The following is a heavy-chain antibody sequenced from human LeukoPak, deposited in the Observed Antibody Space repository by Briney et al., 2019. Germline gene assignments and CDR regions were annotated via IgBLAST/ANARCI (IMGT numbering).Heavy chain of an antibody. Sequence: GGSLRLSCEASGFTFSSYEMNFVRRAPGKGLEWVSFISSSGRTITYADSVKGRFVISRDNVNSSLYLQMNSLRVEDTANYCVRQMVITTVTNAFDVWGQGTMVTVTS. J-gene: IGHJ3*01. V-gene: IGHV3-48*03. CDR3: RQMVITTVTNAFDV. D-gene: IGHD4-17*01. CDR1: GFTFSSYE. CDR2: ISSSGRTI.